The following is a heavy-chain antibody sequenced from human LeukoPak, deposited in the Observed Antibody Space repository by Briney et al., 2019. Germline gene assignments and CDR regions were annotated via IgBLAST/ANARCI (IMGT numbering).Heavy chain of an antibody. CDR3: AREYCSSTSCLYDY. J-gene: IGHJ4*02. CDR2: ISSSSSTI. D-gene: IGHD2-2*01. CDR1: GFTFRSYS. V-gene: IGHV3-48*01. Sequence: GGSLRLSCAASGFTFRSYSMNWVRQAPGKGLQWVSDISSSSSTIYYADSVKGRFTISRDKAKNSLYLQMNSLRAEDTAVYYCAREYCSSTSCLYDYWGQGTLVTVSS.